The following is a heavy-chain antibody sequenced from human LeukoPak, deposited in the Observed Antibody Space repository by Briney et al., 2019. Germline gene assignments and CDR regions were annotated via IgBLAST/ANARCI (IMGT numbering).Heavy chain of an antibody. J-gene: IGHJ6*03. CDR2: IYKGGDTI. D-gene: IGHD5-12*01. Sequence: GGSLRLSCATSGFTFSDHYMTWIRQAPGKGLQTVSYIYKGGDTIFYADSVRGRFTISRDNAESSVYLQMNSLSAEETAVYYCAKGSDYDPPYYYYYMDVWGKGTTVTISS. CDR3: AKGSDYDPPYYYYYMDV. V-gene: IGHV3-11*01. CDR1: GFTFSDHY.